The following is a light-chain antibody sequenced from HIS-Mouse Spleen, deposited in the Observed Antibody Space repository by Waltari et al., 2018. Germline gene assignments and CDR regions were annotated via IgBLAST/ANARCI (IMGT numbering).Light chain of an antibody. CDR2: AAS. Sequence: DIQMTQSPSSLSASVGDRVTITFRANQSISSDLHCDKQKPGKAPKLLIYAASSLQSGVPSRFSGSGSGTDFTLTISSLQPEDCATYYCQQSYSTLRTFGPGTKVDIK. V-gene: IGKV1-39*01. CDR1: QSISSD. J-gene: IGKJ3*01. CDR3: QQSYSTLRT.